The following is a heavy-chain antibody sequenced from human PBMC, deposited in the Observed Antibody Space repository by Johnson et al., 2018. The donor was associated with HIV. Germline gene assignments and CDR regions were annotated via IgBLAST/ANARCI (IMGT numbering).Heavy chain of an antibody. Sequence: QVQLVESGGGVVQPGRSLRLSCAASGFTFSSYAMHWVRQAPGKGLEWVAVISYDGSNKYYADSVKGRFTISRDNSKNTLYLQMSSLRAEDTALYYCARDSFIAVTLSDAFDIWGQGTVVTVSS. CDR3: ARDSFIAVTLSDAFDI. CDR2: ISYDGSNK. D-gene: IGHD6-19*01. J-gene: IGHJ3*02. V-gene: IGHV3-30-3*01. CDR1: GFTFSSYA.